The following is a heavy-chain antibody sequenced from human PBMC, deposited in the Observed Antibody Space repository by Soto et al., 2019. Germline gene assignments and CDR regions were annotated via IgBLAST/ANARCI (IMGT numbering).Heavy chain of an antibody. CDR1: GGSISSGDYY. CDR3: AGKSYGYPFYAS. CDR2: IYYSGST. J-gene: IGHJ4*02. V-gene: IGHV4-30-4*01. D-gene: IGHD5-18*01. Sequence: QVQLQESGPGLVKPSQTLSLTCTVSGGSISSGDYYWSWIRQPPGKGLEWIGYIYYSGSTYYNPSLKSRVTISGTPSRNFFSLKLCCVLPGDPAGYSCAGKSYGYPFYASGGQGTL.